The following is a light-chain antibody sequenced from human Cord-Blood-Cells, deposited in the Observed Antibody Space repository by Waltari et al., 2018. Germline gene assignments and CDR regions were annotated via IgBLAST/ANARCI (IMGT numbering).Light chain of an antibody. CDR1: SSDVGRYNY. CDR2: DVS. CDR3: SSYTSSSTSV. Sequence: QSALTQPASVSGSPGQSITISCTGTSSDVGRYNYVPWYQQHPGKAPKLMIYDVSKRPSGVSNRFSGSKSGNTASLTISGLQAEDEADYYCSSYTSSSTSVFGGGTKLTVL. V-gene: IGLV2-14*01. J-gene: IGLJ3*02.